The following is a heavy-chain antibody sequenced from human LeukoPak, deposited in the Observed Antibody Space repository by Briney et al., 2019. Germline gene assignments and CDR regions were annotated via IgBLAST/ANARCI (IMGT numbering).Heavy chain of an antibody. Sequence: GGSLRLSCAASGFTFSSHSMNWVRQAPGKGLEWVSSISSSSSYIYYADSVKGRFTISRDNAKNSLFLQMNSLRAEDTAVYYCARITYDYVWGSYRYSYYFDYWGQGTLVTVSS. CDR3: ARITYDYVWGSYRYSYYFDY. CDR1: GFTFSSHS. J-gene: IGHJ4*02. V-gene: IGHV3-21*01. CDR2: ISSSSSYI. D-gene: IGHD3-16*02.